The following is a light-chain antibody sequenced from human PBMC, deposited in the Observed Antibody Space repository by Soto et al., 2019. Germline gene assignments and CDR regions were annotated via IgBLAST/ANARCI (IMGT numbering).Light chain of an antibody. CDR2: DVS. V-gene: IGLV2-14*01. CDR1: SSDVGSNNY. J-gene: IGLJ2*01. CDR3: SSYSNTVVV. Sequence: QSALTQPASVSGSPGPSITLSCTGTSSDVGSNNYVSWYQQHPGRAPKLMIFDVSYRPSGVSNRFSGSKSGNTASLTISGLQTEDEADYYCSSYSNTVVVFGGGTKLTVL.